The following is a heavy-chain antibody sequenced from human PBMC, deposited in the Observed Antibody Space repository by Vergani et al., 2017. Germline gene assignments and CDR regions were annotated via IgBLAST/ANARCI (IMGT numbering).Heavy chain of an antibody. D-gene: IGHD6-19*01. V-gene: IGHV4-39*07. CDR1: GGSISSYY. CDR3: AREQRWLDPRSFDY. Sequence: QVQLQESGPGLVKPSETLSLTCTVSGGSISSYYWGWIRQPPGKGLEWIGSIYYSGSTYYNPSLKSRVTISVDTSKNQFSLKLSAVTAADTAVYYCAREQRWLDPRSFDYWGQGSLVTVSA. J-gene: IGHJ4*02. CDR2: IYYSGST.